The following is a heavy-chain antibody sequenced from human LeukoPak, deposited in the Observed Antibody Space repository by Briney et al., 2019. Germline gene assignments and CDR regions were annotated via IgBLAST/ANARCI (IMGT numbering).Heavy chain of an antibody. CDR2: IRYDGSYK. CDR3: AKTDRGYCTTTSCSFDY. V-gene: IGHV3-30*02. D-gene: IGHD2-2*01. Sequence: GGSLRLSCAASGFTFSSYGMHWVRQAAGKGLEWVAFIRYDGSYKYYADSVKGRFTISRDNSNLTLCLQMISLRPEDTAVYYCAKTDRGYCTTTSCSFDYWGQGTLVTVSS. CDR1: GFTFSSYG. J-gene: IGHJ4*02.